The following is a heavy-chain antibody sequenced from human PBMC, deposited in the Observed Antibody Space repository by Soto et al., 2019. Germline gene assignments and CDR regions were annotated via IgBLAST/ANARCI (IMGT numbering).Heavy chain of an antibody. CDR1: GYTFTSYG. Sequence: QVQLVQSGAEVKKPGASVKVSCKASGYTFTSYGISWVRQAPGQGLEWMGWISAYNGNTNYAQKLQGRVTMTTDTSKSTGYLGPKNLGSDGTAVYCCARDPPFLLFGELLSFYYCYMDVWGKGTTVTVSS. D-gene: IGHD3-10*01. CDR3: ARDPPFLLFGELLSFYYCYMDV. CDR2: ISAYNGNT. V-gene: IGHV1-18*01. J-gene: IGHJ6*03.